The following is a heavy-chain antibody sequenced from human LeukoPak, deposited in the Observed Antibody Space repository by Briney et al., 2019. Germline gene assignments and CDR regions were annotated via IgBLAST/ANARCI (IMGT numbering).Heavy chain of an antibody. CDR3: ARVVDIVVVPAAIPVGWFDP. V-gene: IGHV4-59*01. CDR2: IYYSGST. Sequence: PSETLSLTCTVSGGSISSYYWSWIRQPPGKGLEWIGYIYYSGSTNYNPSLKSRVTISVDTSKNQFSLKLSSVTAADTAVYYCARVVDIVVVPAAIPVGWFDPWGQGTLVTVSS. CDR1: GGSISSYY. D-gene: IGHD2-2*02. J-gene: IGHJ5*02.